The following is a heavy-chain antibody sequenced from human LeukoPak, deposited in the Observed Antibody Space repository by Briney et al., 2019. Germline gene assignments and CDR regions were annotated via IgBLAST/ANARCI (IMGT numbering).Heavy chain of an antibody. J-gene: IGHJ6*01. CDR1: GYTFTSYD. CDR3: ARPPPAYGDYSYYYYGMDV. CDR2: MNPNSGNT. D-gene: IGHD4-17*01. V-gene: IGHV1-8*01. Sequence: ASVKVSCKASGYTFTSYDINWVRQATGQGLEWMGWMNPNSGNTGYAQKFQGRVTMTRNTSISTAYMELSSLRSEDTAVYYCARPPPAYGDYSYYYYGMDVWGQGTRSPSPQ.